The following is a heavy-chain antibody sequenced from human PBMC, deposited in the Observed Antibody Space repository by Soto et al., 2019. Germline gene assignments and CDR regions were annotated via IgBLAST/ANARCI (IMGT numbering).Heavy chain of an antibody. CDR3: ARVPPNNYGGNSPYYFAY. V-gene: IGHV1-18*04. Sequence: QVQLVQSGAEVKKPGASVTVSCKASGYSFIAYGLSWVRQAPGQGLDWMGWISAYNGNTNYAQRFQGRVTMTTDTSTSTAYMELRSLRADDTAVFYCARVPPNNYGGNSPYYFAYWGQGTLVTVSS. CDR2: ISAYNGNT. D-gene: IGHD4-17*01. J-gene: IGHJ4*02. CDR1: GYSFIAYG.